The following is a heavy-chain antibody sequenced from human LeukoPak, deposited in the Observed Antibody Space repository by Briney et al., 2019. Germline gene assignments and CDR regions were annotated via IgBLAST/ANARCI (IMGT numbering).Heavy chain of an antibody. CDR1: GFTFSRYY. D-gene: IGHD5-18*01. Sequence: PGGSLRLSCAASGFTFSRYYMHWLRQAPGKGLVWVSRINTDGSTTRYADSVKGRFTISRDNAKNTLYLQMNSLRVEDTAVYYCARGVLVDNYGYRWYFDLWGRGTLVTASS. V-gene: IGHV3-74*01. J-gene: IGHJ2*01. CDR3: ARGVLVDNYGYRWYFDL. CDR2: INTDGSTT.